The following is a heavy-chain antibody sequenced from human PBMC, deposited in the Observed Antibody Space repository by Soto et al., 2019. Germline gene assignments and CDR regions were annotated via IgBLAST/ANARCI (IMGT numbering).Heavy chain of an antibody. V-gene: IGHV3-48*03. D-gene: IGHD5-12*01. Sequence: GGSLRLSCSASGFTFSSYEMNWVRQAPGKGLEWVSYISSSGSTIYYTDSVKGRFTISRDNAKNSLYLQMNTLRAEDTAVSYCARWIEQVAAWGQGTLVNISS. CDR1: GFTFSSYE. CDR3: ARWIEQVAA. CDR2: ISSSGSTI. J-gene: IGHJ5*02.